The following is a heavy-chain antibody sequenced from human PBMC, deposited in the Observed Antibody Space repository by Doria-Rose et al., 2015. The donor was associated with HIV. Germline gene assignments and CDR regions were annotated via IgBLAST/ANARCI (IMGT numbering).Heavy chain of an antibody. D-gene: IGHD4-4*01. CDR2: IYYSGST. Sequence: TCTVSGGSISSGDYYWSWIRQPPGKGLEWIGYIYYSGSTYYNPSLKSRVTISVDTSKNQFSLKLSSVTAADTAVYYCARGGIDYRSYYFDYWGQGTLVTVSS. J-gene: IGHJ4*02. V-gene: IGHV4-30-4*08. CDR1: GGSISSGDYY. CDR3: ARGGIDYRSYYFDY.